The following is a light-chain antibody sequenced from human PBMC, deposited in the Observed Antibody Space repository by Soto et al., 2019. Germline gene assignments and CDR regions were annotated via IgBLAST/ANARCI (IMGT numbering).Light chain of an antibody. CDR2: TAS. Sequence: IHMTQSPSSLSASVGDRVTITCRASQSIVRNLNWYRQKPGKAPELLIYTASNLESGVPSRFSGSGSGTDFALTISSLQPEDSAVYYCQQSHSSPLSFGGGTKV. CDR3: QQSHSSPLS. J-gene: IGKJ4*01. CDR1: QSIVRN. V-gene: IGKV1-39*01.